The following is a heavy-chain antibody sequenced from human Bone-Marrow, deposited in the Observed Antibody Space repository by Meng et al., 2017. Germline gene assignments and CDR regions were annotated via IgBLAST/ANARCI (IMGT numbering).Heavy chain of an antibody. D-gene: IGHD6-13*01. Sequence: QVHLQQSGPGLVKPSQTLPPTCAISGDSVSSNIAAWNWIRQYPSRGLEWLGRTNYRSRWYDDYALSVKSRITINPDTSKNQFSIQLNYVTPEDTAVYYCARQLGHFDFWGQGTLVTVSS. CDR2: TNYRSRWYD. CDR1: GDSVSSNIAA. V-gene: IGHV6-1*01. CDR3: ARQLGHFDF. J-gene: IGHJ4*02.